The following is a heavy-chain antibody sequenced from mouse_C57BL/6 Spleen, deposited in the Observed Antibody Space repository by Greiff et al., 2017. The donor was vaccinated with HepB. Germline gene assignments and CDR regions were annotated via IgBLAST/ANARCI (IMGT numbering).Heavy chain of an antibody. CDR3: ARKSPYAMDY. CDR2: IYPGDGDT. CDR1: GYAFSSSW. Sequence: QVQLQQSGPELVKPGASVKISCKASGYAFSSSWMNWVKQRPGKGLEWIGRIYPGDGDTTYNGKFKGKATLTADKSSSTAYMQLSSLTSEDSSVYFCARKSPYAMDYWGQGTSVTVSS. J-gene: IGHJ4*01. V-gene: IGHV1-82*01.